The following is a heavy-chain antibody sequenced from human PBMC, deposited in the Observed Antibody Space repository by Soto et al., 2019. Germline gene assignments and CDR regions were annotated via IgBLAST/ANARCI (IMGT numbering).Heavy chain of an antibody. D-gene: IGHD3-16*02. CDR1: GGSFSGYY. CDR2: INHSGST. Sequence: SETLSLTCAVYGGSFSGYYWSWIRQPPGKGLEWIGEINHSGSTNYNPSLKSRVTISVDTSKNQFSLKLSSVTAADTAVYYCARQSSYAYYDYIWGSYRQGSYYFDYWGQGTLVTVSS. J-gene: IGHJ4*02. V-gene: IGHV4-34*01. CDR3: ARQSSYAYYDYIWGSYRQGSYYFDY.